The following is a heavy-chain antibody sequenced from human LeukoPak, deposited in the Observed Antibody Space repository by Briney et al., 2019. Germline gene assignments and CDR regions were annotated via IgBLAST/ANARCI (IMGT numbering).Heavy chain of an antibody. D-gene: IGHD3-22*01. CDR2: IYYSGST. CDR1: GGSISSGGYY. V-gene: IGHV4-31*03. CDR3: ARTTYYYDSSGYYADAFDI. J-gene: IGHJ3*02. Sequence: PSQTLSLTCTVSGGSISSGGYYWSWIRQHPGKGLEWIGYIYYSGSTYYNPPLKSRVTISVDTSKNQFSLKLSSVTAADTAVYYCARTTYYYDSSGYYADAFDIWGQGTMVTVSS.